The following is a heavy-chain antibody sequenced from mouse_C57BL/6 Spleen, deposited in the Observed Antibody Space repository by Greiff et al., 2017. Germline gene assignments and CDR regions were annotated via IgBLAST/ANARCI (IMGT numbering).Heavy chain of an antibody. CDR1: GFTFSNYW. J-gene: IGHJ3*01. D-gene: IGHD2-1*01. CDR3: STRWFAY. V-gene: IGHV6-3*01. CDR2: IRLKSDNYAT. Sequence: EVKVVESGGGLVQPGGSMKLSCVASGFTFSNYWMNWVRQSPEQGLEWVAQIRLKSDNYATHYAESVKGRFTISRDDSKSSVYLQMHNLRAEDTGIYYCSTRWFAYWGQGTLVTVSA.